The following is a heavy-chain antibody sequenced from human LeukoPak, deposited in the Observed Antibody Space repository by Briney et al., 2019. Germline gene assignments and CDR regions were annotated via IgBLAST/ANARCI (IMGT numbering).Heavy chain of an antibody. Sequence: GWINPNSGGTNYAQKFQGRVTMTRDTSISTAYMELSRLRSDDTAVYYCARLGYVGATDYWGQGTLVTVSS. J-gene: IGHJ4*02. CDR2: INPNSGGT. CDR3: ARLGYVGATDY. V-gene: IGHV1-2*02. D-gene: IGHD1-26*01.